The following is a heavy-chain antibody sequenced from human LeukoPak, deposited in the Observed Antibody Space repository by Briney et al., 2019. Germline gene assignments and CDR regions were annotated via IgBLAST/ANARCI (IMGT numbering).Heavy chain of an antibody. Sequence: SETLSLTCTVSGGSISSSTYYWGWIRQAPGKGLEWIGSIYYSGSTYYNPSLKSRVTISVDTSKNQFSLKLSSVTAADTAVYYCARDVQGAYCSSTSCYNWFDPWGQGILVTVSS. D-gene: IGHD2-2*01. J-gene: IGHJ5*02. CDR2: IYYSGST. CDR3: ARDVQGAYCSSTSCYNWFDP. V-gene: IGHV4-39*07. CDR1: GGSISSSTYY.